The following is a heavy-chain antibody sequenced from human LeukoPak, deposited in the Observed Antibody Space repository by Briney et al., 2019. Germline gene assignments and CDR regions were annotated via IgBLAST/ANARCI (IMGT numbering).Heavy chain of an antibody. CDR3: ERSSVSTMFIDY. J-gene: IGHJ4*02. CDR1: GGSISPYY. CDR2: IYYSGNT. Sequence: PSETLSLTCTVSGGSISPYYWSWLRQPLGRGLEGLGDIYYSGNTEYKPSLKCRVAISIETSKTQFVLRLSSVAAADTAVYYCERSSVSTMFIDYWGKGALVTVSS. D-gene: IGHD3-10*02. V-gene: IGHV4-59*01.